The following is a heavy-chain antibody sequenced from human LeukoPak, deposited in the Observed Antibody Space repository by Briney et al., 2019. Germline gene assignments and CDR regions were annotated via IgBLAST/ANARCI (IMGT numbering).Heavy chain of an antibody. J-gene: IGHJ4*02. V-gene: IGHV1-2*02. Sequence: ASVKVSCKASGYTFTGYYMHWVRQAPGQGLEWMGWINPNSGGTNYAQKFQGRVTMTRDTSISTAYMELSRLRSDDTAVYYCASEGSIAVAGNVRPGVASGDYWGQGTLVTVSS. CDR1: GYTFTGYY. D-gene: IGHD6-19*01. CDR2: INPNSGGT. CDR3: ASEGSIAVAGNVRPGVASGDY.